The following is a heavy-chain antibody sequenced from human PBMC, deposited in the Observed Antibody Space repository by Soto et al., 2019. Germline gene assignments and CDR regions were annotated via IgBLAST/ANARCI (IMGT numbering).Heavy chain of an antibody. D-gene: IGHD4-17*01. CDR1: GYTFTTYY. J-gene: IGHJ4*02. Sequence: QVQLVQSGAEVKNPGASVKVSCKASGYTFTTYYMHWLRQARGQGLEWMGIITPIDGSTRYDQKLQDRVTMTRGTTTSTVYMELSSLRSEDTAVYYCAWAVSTKAARIDYWGQGTLVTVSS. CDR3: AWAVSTKAARIDY. V-gene: IGHV1-46*04. CDR2: ITPIDGST.